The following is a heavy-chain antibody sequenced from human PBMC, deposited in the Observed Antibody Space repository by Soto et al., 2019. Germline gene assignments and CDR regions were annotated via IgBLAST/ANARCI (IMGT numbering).Heavy chain of an antibody. CDR3: ARDGGEAAGIYYGMDV. CDR1: GFTFSSYS. D-gene: IGHD6-13*01. V-gene: IGHV3-21*01. Sequence: GGSLRLSCAASGFTFSSYSMNWVRQAPGKGLEWVSSISSSSSYIYYADSVKGRFTISRDNAKNSLYLQMNSLRAEDTAVYYCARDGGEAAGIYYGMDVWGQGTKVTV. CDR2: ISSSSSYI. J-gene: IGHJ6*02.